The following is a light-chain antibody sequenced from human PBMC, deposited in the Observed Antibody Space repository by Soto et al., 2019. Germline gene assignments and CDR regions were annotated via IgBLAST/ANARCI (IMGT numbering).Light chain of an antibody. V-gene: IGKV3-20*01. CDR2: GAS. CDR3: QLYGSSPPGYT. J-gene: IGKJ2*01. Sequence: EIVMTQSPATLSVSPGERATLSCRASQSISSSYLAWYQHKPGQAPRLLIYGASNRATGIPDRFSGSGSGTDFTLTISRLEPEDFAVYYCQLYGSSPPGYTFGQGTKLEIK. CDR1: QSISSSY.